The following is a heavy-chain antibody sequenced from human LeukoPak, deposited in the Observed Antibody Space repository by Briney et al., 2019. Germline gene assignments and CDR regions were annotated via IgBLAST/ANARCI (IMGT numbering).Heavy chain of an antibody. D-gene: IGHD1-26*01. CDR3: AKYEVGVTKFLDY. J-gene: IGHJ4*02. CDR1: GFTFSTYA. V-gene: IGHV3-23*01. Sequence: QPGGSLRPSCAASGFTFSTYAMSWVRQAPGKGLEWVSGISGSAVSTYYADSVKGRFTISRDNPRNTVHLQINSLRAEDTAVYYCAKYEVGVTKFLDYWGQGTLVTVSS. CDR2: ISGSAVST.